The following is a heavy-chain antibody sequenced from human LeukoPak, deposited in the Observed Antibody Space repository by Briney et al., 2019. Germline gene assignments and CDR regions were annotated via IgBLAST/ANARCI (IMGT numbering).Heavy chain of an antibody. D-gene: IGHD2-15*01. Sequence: GGSLRLSCAASGFTFSSYEMNWVRQAPGKGLERVSYVSSSGSTIYYADSVKGRFTISRDNAKNSLYLQMNSLRAEDTAVYYCASGRGVYCSGGSCPYFDYWGQGTLVTVSS. CDR3: ASGRGVYCSGGSCPYFDY. CDR2: VSSSGSTI. V-gene: IGHV3-48*03. CDR1: GFTFSSYE. J-gene: IGHJ4*02.